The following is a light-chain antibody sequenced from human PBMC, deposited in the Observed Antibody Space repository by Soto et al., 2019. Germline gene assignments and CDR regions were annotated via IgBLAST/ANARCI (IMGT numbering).Light chain of an antibody. CDR1: QGINSY. CDR2: TAS. CDR3: QQLNNYPYT. J-gene: IGKJ2*01. Sequence: DIQLTQSPSFLSASVGDRVTITCRASQGINSYLAWYQQQPGKAPKLLIYTASTLQKGVPSRLSGSGSGTEFTLTISSLQPEDFATYYCQQLNNYPYTFGQGTKLEIK. V-gene: IGKV1-9*01.